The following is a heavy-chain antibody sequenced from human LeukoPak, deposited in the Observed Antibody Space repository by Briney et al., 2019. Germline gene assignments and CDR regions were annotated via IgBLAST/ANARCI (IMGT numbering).Heavy chain of an antibody. V-gene: IGHV4-34*01. CDR1: GGPFSGYY. CDR2: INHSGST. Sequence: PSETLSLTCAVYGGPFSGYYWSWIRHPPGKGLEWMGEINHSGSTNYNPSLKSRVTISVDTSKNQFSLKLSSVTAADTAVYYCARSDGYGLVGIWGQGTMVTVSS. J-gene: IGHJ3*02. CDR3: ARSDGYGLVGI. D-gene: IGHD3-10*01.